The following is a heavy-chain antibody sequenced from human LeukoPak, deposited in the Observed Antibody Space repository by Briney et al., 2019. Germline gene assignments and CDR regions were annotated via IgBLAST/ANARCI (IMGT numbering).Heavy chain of an antibody. CDR2: ISWSSGSI. J-gene: IGHJ4*02. CDR3: AKVSDGYNPYYFDY. Sequence: GGSLRLSCVASGFTFDDYAMHWVRQAPGKGLEWVSGISWSSGSIGYADSVKGRFTISRDSAKNSLYPQMNSLRPEDTAFYYCAKVSDGYNPYYFDYWGQGALVTVSS. V-gene: IGHV3-9*01. CDR1: GFTFDDYA. D-gene: IGHD5-24*01.